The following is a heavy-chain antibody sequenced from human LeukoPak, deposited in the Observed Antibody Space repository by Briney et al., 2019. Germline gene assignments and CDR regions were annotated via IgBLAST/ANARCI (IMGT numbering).Heavy chain of an antibody. D-gene: IGHD4-17*01. J-gene: IGHJ3*02. V-gene: IGHV4-4*07. CDR2: IYTSGST. CDR1: GGSISSYY. CDR3: AREKGLSTVTYDKAFDI. Sequence: SETLSLTCTVSGGSISSYYWSWIRLPAGKGLEWIGRIYTSGSTNYNPSLKSRVTMSVDTSKNQFSLKLSSVTAADTAVYYCAREKGLSTVTYDKAFDIWGQGTMVTVSS.